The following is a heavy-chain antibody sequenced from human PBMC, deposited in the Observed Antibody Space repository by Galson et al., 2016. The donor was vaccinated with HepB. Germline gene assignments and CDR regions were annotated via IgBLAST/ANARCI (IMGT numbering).Heavy chain of an antibody. CDR1: GASINSSNW. D-gene: IGHD2-2*01. CDR3: ARASVVPGARMVFDP. Sequence: SETLSPTCAVSGASINSSNWWTWVRQAPDKGLEWIGEIYHTGNTNNNPSLNNRFTMSIDNSRNHFSLNLNAEPAADTAVYYCARASVVPGARMVFDPWGQGTLVTVSS. V-gene: IGHV4-4*02. J-gene: IGHJ5*02. CDR2: IYHTGNT.